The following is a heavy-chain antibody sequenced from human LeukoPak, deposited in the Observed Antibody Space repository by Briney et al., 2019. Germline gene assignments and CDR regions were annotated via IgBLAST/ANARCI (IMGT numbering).Heavy chain of an antibody. CDR2: LYPSWSS. J-gene: IGHJ4*02. CDR3: ARGRYSSGWYGY. D-gene: IGHD6-19*01. Sequence: PSETLSLTCSLSGGSISNYYWSWIRQPPGEGLEWIGLLYPSWSSNYNPSRKSRVTVSVDTSRSQFSLRLSSVAAADTALCYCARGRYSSGWYGYWGQGTLVTVSS. V-gene: IGHV4-59*12. CDR1: GGSISNYY.